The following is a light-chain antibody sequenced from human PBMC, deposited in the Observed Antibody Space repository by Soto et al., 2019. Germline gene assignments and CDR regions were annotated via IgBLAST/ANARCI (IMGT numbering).Light chain of an antibody. CDR1: QSVDSRY. J-gene: IGKJ1*01. CDR3: QQYHNSPRT. Sequence: EIVLTQSPGTLSLSPGERATLTCRASQSVDSRYFAWYQQKPGQAPRLLIYGASYRATGIPDRFSGSGSVTDFTLTISRLEPEDFAMYYCQQYHNSPRTFGQGTKVEIK. CDR2: GAS. V-gene: IGKV3-20*01.